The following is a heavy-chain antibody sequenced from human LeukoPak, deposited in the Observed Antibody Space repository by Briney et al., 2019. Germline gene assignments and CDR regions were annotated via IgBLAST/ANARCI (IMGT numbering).Heavy chain of an antibody. CDR2: IYSGGST. CDR1: GFTVSSNY. V-gene: IGHV3-53*01. CDR3: ARRRRYYYDSSGYSDYAFDY. J-gene: IGHJ4*02. Sequence: PGGSLRLSCAAPGFTVSSNYMSWVRQAPGKGLEWVSVIYSGGSTYYADSVKGRFTISRDNSKNTLYLQMNSLRAEDTAVYYCARRRRYYYDSSGYSDYAFDYWGQGTLVTVSS. D-gene: IGHD3-22*01.